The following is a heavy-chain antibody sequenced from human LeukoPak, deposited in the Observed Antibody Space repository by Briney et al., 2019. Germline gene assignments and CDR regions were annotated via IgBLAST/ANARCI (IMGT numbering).Heavy chain of an antibody. CDR3: ANAFPYYYDSSGYYYAEYFQH. D-gene: IGHD3-22*01. CDR1: GFTFSSYA. Sequence: GGSLRLSCAASGFTFSSYAMSWVRQAPGKGLEWVSAISGSGGSTYYADSVKGRFTISRDNSKNTLYLQMNSLRAEDTAVYYCANAFPYYYDSSGYYYAEYFQHWGQGTLVTVSS. J-gene: IGHJ1*01. V-gene: IGHV3-23*01. CDR2: ISGSGGST.